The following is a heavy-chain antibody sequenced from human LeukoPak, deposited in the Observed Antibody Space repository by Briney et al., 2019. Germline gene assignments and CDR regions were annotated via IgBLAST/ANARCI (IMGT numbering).Heavy chain of an antibody. CDR3: ARHRYYYDPFDY. CDR1: GGPISSYY. V-gene: IGHV4-59*01. Sequence: SETLSLTCTVSGGPISSYYWSWIRQPPGKGLEWIGYIYYRGSTNYNPSLKSRVTISVDTSKNQFSMKLSSVTAADTAVYYCARHRYYYDPFDYWGQGTLVTVSS. J-gene: IGHJ4*02. CDR2: IYYRGST. D-gene: IGHD3-22*01.